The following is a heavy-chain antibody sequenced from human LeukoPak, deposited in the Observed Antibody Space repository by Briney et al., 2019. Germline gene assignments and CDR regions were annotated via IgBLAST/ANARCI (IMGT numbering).Heavy chain of an antibody. D-gene: IGHD6-19*01. Sequence: GGSLRLSCATSGFTFSSYALSWVRQAPGKGLEWVSSISDNGGSTYYADSVKGRFTISRDNSKNTLYLQMNSLRAEATAVYYCARDGSSGWTWYFDYWGQGTLVTVSS. J-gene: IGHJ4*02. V-gene: IGHV3-23*01. CDR3: ARDGSSGWTWYFDY. CDR1: GFTFSSYA. CDR2: ISDNGGST.